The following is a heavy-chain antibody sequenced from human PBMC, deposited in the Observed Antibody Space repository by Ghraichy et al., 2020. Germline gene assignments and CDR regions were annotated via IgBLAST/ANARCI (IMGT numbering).Heavy chain of an antibody. D-gene: IGHD6-19*01. V-gene: IGHV3-23*01. CDR2: IGGRGDNT. CDR1: GFTFSSYA. J-gene: IGHJ5*02. Sequence: GGSLRLSCAASGFTFSSYAMSWVRQAPGKGLEWVSVIGGRGDNTYYADSVKGRFTISRDNSKNTLYLQMNSLRADDTAVYYCARDGVAGNSLYDWFDPWGQGTLVTVSS. CDR3: ARDGVAGNSLYDWFDP.